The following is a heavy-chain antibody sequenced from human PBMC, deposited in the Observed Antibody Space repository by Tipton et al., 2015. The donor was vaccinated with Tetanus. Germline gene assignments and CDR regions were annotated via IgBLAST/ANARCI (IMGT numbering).Heavy chain of an antibody. CDR1: GGSVRSGSYY. Sequence: LRLSCTVSGGSVRSGSYYWNWIRQPPGKGLEWIGYISYSGSTNSNYSLKSRITISQDTSKNQFSLRLSSVTAADTAVYYCARDQGGGRVARLNWFGPWGQGALVTVSS. CDR2: ISYSGST. J-gene: IGHJ5*02. V-gene: IGHV4-61*01. CDR3: ARDQGGGRVARLNWFGP. D-gene: IGHD3-16*01.